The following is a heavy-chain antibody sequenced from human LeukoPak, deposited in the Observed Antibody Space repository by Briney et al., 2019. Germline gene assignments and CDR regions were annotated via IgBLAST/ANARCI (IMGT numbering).Heavy chain of an antibody. Sequence: GGSLRLSCAASGFTFSSYWMSWVRQAPGKGLEWVANIKQDGSEKYYVDSVKGRFTISRDNAKNSLYLQMNSLRAEDTAVYYCAREEDYGDLIPYYGMDVWGQGTTVTVSS. CDR3: AREEDYGDLIPYYGMDV. V-gene: IGHV3-7*01. D-gene: IGHD4-17*01. J-gene: IGHJ6*02. CDR2: IKQDGSEK. CDR1: GFTFSSYW.